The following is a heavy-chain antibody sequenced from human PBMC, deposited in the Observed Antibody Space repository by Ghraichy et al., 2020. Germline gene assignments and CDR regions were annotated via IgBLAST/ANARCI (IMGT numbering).Heavy chain of an antibody. CDR1: GFTFSSYW. D-gene: IGHD3-16*01. J-gene: IGHJ4*02. CDR2: IKQDGSEK. Sequence: GGSLRLSCAASGFTFSSYWMSWVRQAPGKGLEWVANIKQDGSEKYYVDSVKGRFPISRDNAKNSLYLQMNSLRAEDTAVYYCARVGREGDNDQSKYRPFDYWGQGILSPSPQ. CDR3: ARVGREGDNDQSKYRPFDY. V-gene: IGHV3-7*01.